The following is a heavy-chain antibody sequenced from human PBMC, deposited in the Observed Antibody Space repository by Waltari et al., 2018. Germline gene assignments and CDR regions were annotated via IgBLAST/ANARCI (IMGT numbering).Heavy chain of an antibody. D-gene: IGHD2-21*01. Sequence: QLQLQQSGPGLVKPSQTLSLACSLSGASISGSYYWNWVRQTAGEGLEWLGYFYSSGSTKYNPSLQSRATISIVNKTQFSLKLAAVTAADTAVYYCARSDVVVAPARNNYYFPMEVWGQGTTVTVSS. J-gene: IGHJ6*03. V-gene: IGHV4-61*09. CDR3: ARSDVVVAPARNNYYFPMEV. CDR2: FYSSGST. CDR1: GASISGSYY.